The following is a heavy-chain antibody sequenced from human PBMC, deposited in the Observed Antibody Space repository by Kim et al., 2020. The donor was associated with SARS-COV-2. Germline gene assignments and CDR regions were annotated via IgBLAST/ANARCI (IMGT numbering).Heavy chain of an antibody. J-gene: IGHJ3*02. V-gene: IGHV3-74*01. CDR2: IKSDGSSK. D-gene: IGHD4-4*01. Sequence: GGSLRLSCAASEFTSSNYWMHWVRQMPGQGLEWVSRIKSDGSSKAYAASVKGRFRITRDNAWNKMYLEMNGLRVEDTAVYYCARELKIDPSSPRQYDALDMWGQGTMVTVSS. CDR3: ARELKIDPSSPRQYDALDM. CDR1: EFTSSNYW.